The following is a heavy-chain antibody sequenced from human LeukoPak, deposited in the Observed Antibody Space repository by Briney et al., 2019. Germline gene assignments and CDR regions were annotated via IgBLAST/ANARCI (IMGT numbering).Heavy chain of an antibody. J-gene: IGHJ4*02. CDR1: GFTFSSYE. Sequence: GGSLRLSCAASGFTFSSYEMNWVRQAPGKGLEWVSYISGSGSTIYYADSVKGRFTISRDNAKNSLYLQMNSLRAEDTAVYYCARDDGYGSYFDYWGQGTLVTVSS. V-gene: IGHV3-48*03. CDR3: ARDDGYGSYFDY. D-gene: IGHD3-10*01. CDR2: ISGSGSTI.